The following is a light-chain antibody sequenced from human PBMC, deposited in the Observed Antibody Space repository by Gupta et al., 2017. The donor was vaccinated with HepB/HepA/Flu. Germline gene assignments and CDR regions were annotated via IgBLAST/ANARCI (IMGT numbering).Light chain of an antibody. Sequence: QSVLTQPPSASGTPGQWVTTYCYGPRYNSGSNSVNWYQQVPGTAPKLLIYDSNQRPSGVPARFSGSRSGTPASLAISGLQSEDEADYSCAAWDGSLNGYVFGTGTKVTVL. CDR1: RYNSGSNS. J-gene: IGLJ1*01. CDR2: DSN. V-gene: IGLV1-44*01. CDR3: AAWDGSLNGYV.